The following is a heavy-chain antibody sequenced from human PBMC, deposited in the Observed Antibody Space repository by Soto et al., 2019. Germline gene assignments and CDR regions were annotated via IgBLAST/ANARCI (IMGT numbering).Heavy chain of an antibody. CDR3: AKNPPGCSGGSCYATLDY. D-gene: IGHD2-15*01. V-gene: IGHV3-23*01. Sequence: EVQLLESGGGLVQPGGSLRLSCAASGFTFSSYAMSWVRQAPGKGLEWVSAISGSGGSTYYADSVKGRFTISRDNSKNPRYLQMNSLRAEDTAVYYCAKNPPGCSGGSCYATLDYWGQGTLVTVSS. CDR2: ISGSGGST. CDR1: GFTFSSYA. J-gene: IGHJ4*02.